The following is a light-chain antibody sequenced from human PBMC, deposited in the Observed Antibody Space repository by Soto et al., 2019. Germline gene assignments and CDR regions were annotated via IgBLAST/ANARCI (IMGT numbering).Light chain of an antibody. CDR1: QSVSTN. CDR3: QQYNKWPLT. CDR2: GPS. V-gene: IGKV3-15*01. Sequence: EVAMTQSPATLSVSPGGTATLSCRASQSVSTNVAWFQKKPGQVPRLLIYGPSTRAAGIPARFSGFGSGTEFTLTITYLQSGDSAVYYCQQYNKWPLTFGGGTKVEI. J-gene: IGKJ4*01.